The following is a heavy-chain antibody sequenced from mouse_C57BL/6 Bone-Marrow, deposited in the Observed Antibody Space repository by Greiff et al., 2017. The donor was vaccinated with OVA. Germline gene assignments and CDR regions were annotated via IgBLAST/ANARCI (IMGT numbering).Heavy chain of an antibody. CDR3: ARDIDDGYPWFAY. V-gene: IGHV14-3*01. Sequence: VQLQQSVAELVRPGASVKLSCTASGFNFKNTYMHWVKQRPEQGLEWIGRIDPATGNTKYAPKFQGKATITADTSSNTAYLQLSSLTSEDTASYYCARDIDDGYPWFAYWGQGTLVTVSA. J-gene: IGHJ3*01. CDR2: IDPATGNT. CDR1: GFNFKNTY. D-gene: IGHD2-3*01.